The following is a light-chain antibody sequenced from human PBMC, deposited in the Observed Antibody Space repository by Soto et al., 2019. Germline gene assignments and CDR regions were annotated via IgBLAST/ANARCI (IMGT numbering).Light chain of an antibody. CDR1: SSNIGNNY. V-gene: IGLV1-51*02. CDR2: ENN. CDR3: GTWDSSLSVWV. J-gene: IGLJ3*02. Sequence: QSVLTQPPSVSAAPGQKVTISCSGSSSNIGNNYVSWYQQLPGTAPKLLIYENNKRPSGIPDRFSGSKSGTSATLGITGLQTGDEADYYCGTWDSSLSVWVFGGGTKVTDL.